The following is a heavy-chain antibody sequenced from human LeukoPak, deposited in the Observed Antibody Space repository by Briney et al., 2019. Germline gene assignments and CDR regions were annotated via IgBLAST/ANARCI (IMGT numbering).Heavy chain of an antibody. D-gene: IGHD6-19*01. CDR2: IYGGRNNT. Sequence: GGSLRLSCSVSGFTVSNNYMSWVRQAPGKGLEWVSVIYGGRNNTHYADSVKGRFTISRDNSKNTVYLQMNSLTAEDTAAYYCAREFRQTYNSGWSLDSWGQATLVTVSS. CDR1: GFTVSNNY. V-gene: IGHV3-53*01. CDR3: AREFRQTYNSGWSLDS. J-gene: IGHJ5*01.